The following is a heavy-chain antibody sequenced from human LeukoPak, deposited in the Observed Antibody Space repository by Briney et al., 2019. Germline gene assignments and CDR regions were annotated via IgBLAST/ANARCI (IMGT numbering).Heavy chain of an antibody. Sequence: ASVKVSCKASGYTFTSYGISWVRQAPGQGLEWMGWISAYNGNTNYAQKLQGRVTMTTDTSMSTAYMELRSLRSDDTAVYYCARDPGIVVVPAAIPVDPWGQGTLVTVSS. CDR2: ISAYNGNT. D-gene: IGHD2-2*02. J-gene: IGHJ5*02. CDR1: GYTFTSYG. V-gene: IGHV1-18*01. CDR3: ARDPGIVVVPAAIPVDP.